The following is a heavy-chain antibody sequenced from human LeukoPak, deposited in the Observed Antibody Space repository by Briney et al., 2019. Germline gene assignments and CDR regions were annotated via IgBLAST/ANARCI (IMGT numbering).Heavy chain of an antibody. V-gene: IGHV1-18*01. Sequence: ASVKVSCKASGYTFTSYGISWVRRAPGQGLEWMGWISAYNGNTNYAQKLQGRITMTTDTSTSTAYMELRSLRSDDTAVYYCARGAPRADSGRLRFDYWGQGTLVTVSS. D-gene: IGHD5-12*01. CDR1: GYTFTSYG. J-gene: IGHJ4*02. CDR2: ISAYNGNT. CDR3: ARGAPRADSGRLRFDY.